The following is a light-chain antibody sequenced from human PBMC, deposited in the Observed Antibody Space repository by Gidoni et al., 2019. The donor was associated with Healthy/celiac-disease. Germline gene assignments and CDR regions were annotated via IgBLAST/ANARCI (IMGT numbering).Light chain of an antibody. V-gene: IGKV1-39*01. Sequence: DIQMTQSPSSLSASVGDRVTITCRASQSISSYLNWYQQKPGKAPKLLIYAASSVQSGVPSRFSGSGSGTDVTLTISSLQPEDFATYYCQQSYSTPPSFGGGTKVEIK. CDR2: AAS. CDR1: QSISSY. J-gene: IGKJ4*01. CDR3: QQSYSTPPS.